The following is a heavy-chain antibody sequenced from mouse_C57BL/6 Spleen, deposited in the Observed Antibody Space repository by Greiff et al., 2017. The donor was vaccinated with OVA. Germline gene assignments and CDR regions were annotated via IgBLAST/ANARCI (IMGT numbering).Heavy chain of an antibody. CDR3: ARGDRYYAMDY. Sequence: VQLQQSGPGLVQPSQSLSITCTVSGFSLTSYGVHWVRQSPGKGLEWLGVIWSGGSTDYNAAFISRLSISKDNSKSQVFFKMNSLQADDTAIDYCARGDRYYAMDYWGQGTSVTVSS. D-gene: IGHD2-14*01. CDR1: GFSLTSYG. CDR2: IWSGGST. J-gene: IGHJ4*01. V-gene: IGHV2-2*01.